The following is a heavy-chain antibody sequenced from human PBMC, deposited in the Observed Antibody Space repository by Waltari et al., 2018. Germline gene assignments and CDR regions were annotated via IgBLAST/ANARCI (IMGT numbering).Heavy chain of an antibody. CDR2: INHSGST. CDR3: ARGCGGYDYVWGSYRLCNFFDY. J-gene: IGHJ4*02. V-gene: IGHV4-34*01. Sequence: QVQLQQWGAGLLKPSETLSLTCAVYGGSFRGYYWSRIRQPPGKGQEWIGEINHSGSTNYNPSLKSRVTISVDTSKNQFSLKLSSVTAADTAVYYCARGCGGYDYVWGSYRLCNFFDYWGQGTLVTVSS. D-gene: IGHD3-16*02. CDR1: GGSFRGYY.